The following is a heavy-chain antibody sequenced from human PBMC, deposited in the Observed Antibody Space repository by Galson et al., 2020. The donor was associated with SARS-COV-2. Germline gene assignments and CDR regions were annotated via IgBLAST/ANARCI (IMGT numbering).Heavy chain of an antibody. CDR1: GFTFSDYY. CDR2: ISRTGTTI. CDR3: AGDWGRGSGDFYCDYGMDV. J-gene: IGHJ6*01. D-gene: IGHD1-26*01. Sequence: GEYLKLHCAASGFTFSDYYMTWNRQAPGKGLEGVSYISRTGTTIYDADPVKGRCTIYRDNAKNSLYLQMNRLGPEDTAVYYWAGDWGRGSGDFYCDYGMDVGGQGTTVTVSS. V-gene: IGHV3-11*04.